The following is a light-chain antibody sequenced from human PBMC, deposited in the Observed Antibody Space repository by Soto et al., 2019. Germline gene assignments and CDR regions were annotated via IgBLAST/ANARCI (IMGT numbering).Light chain of an antibody. CDR1: QSVSSSY. CDR2: GGS. Sequence: EIVLTQSPGTLSLSPGERATLSCRASQSVSSSYLAWYQQKHGQAPRLLIYGGSSRATGIPDRFSGSGSGTDFTLTISRLEPEDFAVYYCQQYRSSSMYTFGQGTKLEIK. J-gene: IGKJ2*01. CDR3: QQYRSSSMYT. V-gene: IGKV3-20*01.